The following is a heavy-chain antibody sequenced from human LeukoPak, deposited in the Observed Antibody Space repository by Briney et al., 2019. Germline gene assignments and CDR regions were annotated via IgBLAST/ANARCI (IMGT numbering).Heavy chain of an antibody. V-gene: IGHV3-23*01. CDR1: GFTFTNYA. J-gene: IGHJ4*02. Sequence: GGSLRLSCAASGFTFTNYAMSWVRQAPGKGLEWVSTISNSGDSTNHADPVKGRFTISRDNSKNIVYLQMNNVRAEDTAVYYCARDGPSFEDGSGSYDYWGQGTLVTVSS. CDR2: ISNSGDST. D-gene: IGHD3-10*01. CDR3: ARDGPSFEDGSGSYDY.